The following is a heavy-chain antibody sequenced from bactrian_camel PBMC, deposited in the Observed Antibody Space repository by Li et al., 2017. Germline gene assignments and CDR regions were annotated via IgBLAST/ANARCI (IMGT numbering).Heavy chain of an antibody. CDR2: INSDGWTA. Sequence: HVQLVESGGGSVQAGGSLTLSCVASEYTRDYCMGWSRQAPGKEREGVASINSDGWTAYGDSVKGRFTISLDAATKVLYLHMNDLKPEDTAIYYCATDSPAACEYCSGGYCSLLLGYRGQGTQVTVS. CDR3: ATDSPAACEYCSGGYCSLLLGY. D-gene: IGHD2*01. J-gene: IGHJ6*01. V-gene: IGHV3S1*01. CDR1: EYTRDYC.